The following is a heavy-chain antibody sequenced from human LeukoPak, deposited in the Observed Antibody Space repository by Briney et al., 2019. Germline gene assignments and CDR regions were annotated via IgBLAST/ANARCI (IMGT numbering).Heavy chain of an antibody. V-gene: IGHV3-15*01. CDR3: TSRFLGYDILTGYYGGYYFDY. D-gene: IGHD3-9*01. Sequence: GGSLRLSCAASGFTFSNAWMSWVRQAPGKGLEWVGRIKSKTDGGTTDYAAPVKGRFTISRDDSKNTLYLQMNSLKTEDTAVYYCTSRFLGYDILTGYYGGYYFDYWDQGTLVTVSS. CDR2: IKSKTDGGTT. CDR1: GFTFSNAW. J-gene: IGHJ4*02.